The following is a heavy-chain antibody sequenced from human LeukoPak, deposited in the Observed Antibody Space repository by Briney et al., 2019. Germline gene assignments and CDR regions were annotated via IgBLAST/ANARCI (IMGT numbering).Heavy chain of an antibody. Sequence: LGESLKISCKGSGYIFTNYWIGWVRQMPGKGLEWMGIIYPGDSDTRYSPSFQGQVTISADKSISTAYLQWSSLKASDTAMYYCARRTNIVATTDGNYSDYWGQGTLVTVSS. CDR3: ARRTNIVATTDGNYSDY. CDR1: GYIFTNYW. V-gene: IGHV5-51*01. CDR2: IYPGDSDT. J-gene: IGHJ4*02. D-gene: IGHD5-12*01.